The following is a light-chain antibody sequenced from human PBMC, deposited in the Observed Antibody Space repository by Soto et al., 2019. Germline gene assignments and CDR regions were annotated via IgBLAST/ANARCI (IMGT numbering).Light chain of an antibody. V-gene: IGLV2-14*01. CDR2: EVT. J-gene: IGLJ2*01. Sequence: QSALTQPASVSGSPGQSITISCTGTSSDIGGYNYVSWYQQYPGKAPNLIIYEVTNRPSGISYRFSGSKSGTSATLGITGLQTGDEADYYCGTRDSSLSGVVFGGGTKLTVL. CDR3: GTRDSSLSGVV. CDR1: SSDIGGYNY.